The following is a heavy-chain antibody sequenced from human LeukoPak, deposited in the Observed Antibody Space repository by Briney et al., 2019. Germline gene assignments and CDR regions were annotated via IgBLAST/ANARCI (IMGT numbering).Heavy chain of an antibody. Sequence: SETLSLTCAVYGGSFSGYYWSWIRQPPGKGLEWIGEINHSGSTNYNPSLKSRDTISVDTSKNQFSLKLSSVTAADTAVYYCARGPPAWIQLWYNHYFDYWGQGTLVTVSS. CDR1: GGSFSGYY. CDR3: ARGPPAWIQLWYNHYFDY. V-gene: IGHV4-34*01. J-gene: IGHJ4*02. CDR2: INHSGST. D-gene: IGHD5-18*01.